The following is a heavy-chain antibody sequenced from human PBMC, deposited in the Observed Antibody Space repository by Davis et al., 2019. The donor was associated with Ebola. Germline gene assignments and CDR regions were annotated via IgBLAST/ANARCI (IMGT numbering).Heavy chain of an antibody. D-gene: IGHD6-6*01. CDR3: TSLEYSNSPRNDYYMDV. V-gene: IGHV3-73*01. Sequence: GESLKISCAASGFSFSGFAMHWVRQASGKGLEWVGRIRSKPNNYATAYAVSVKGRFTISRDDSRNAAYLQMNSLKTEDTAVYYCTSLEYSNSPRNDYYMDVWGKGTTVTVSS. CDR1: GFSFSGFA. J-gene: IGHJ6*03. CDR2: IRSKPNNYAT.